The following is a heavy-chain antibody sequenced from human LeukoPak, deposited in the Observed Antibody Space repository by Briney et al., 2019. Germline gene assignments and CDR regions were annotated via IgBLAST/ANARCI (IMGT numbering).Heavy chain of an antibody. V-gene: IGHV3-23*01. CDR3: AKGGEYSYGYYYYYYGMDV. J-gene: IGHJ6*02. CDR2: ISGSGGST. Sequence: PGGSLRLSCAASGFTFSSYAMSWVCQAPGKGLEWVSAISGSGGSTYYADSVKGRFTISRDNSKNTLYLQMNSLRAEDTAVYYCAKGGEYSYGYYYYYYGMDVWGQGTTVTVSS. D-gene: IGHD5-18*01. CDR1: GFTFSSYA.